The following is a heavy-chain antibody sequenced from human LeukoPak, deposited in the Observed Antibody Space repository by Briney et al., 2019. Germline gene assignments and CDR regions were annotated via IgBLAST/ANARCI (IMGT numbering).Heavy chain of an antibody. J-gene: IGHJ4*02. D-gene: IGHD3-3*01. Sequence: PGGSLRLSCVASEFTFSSHAMNWVRQAPGKGLEWVSSISGGGESTYYADSVKGRFTVSRDNSKNTLYLQMNSLRAEDTAVYYCARERAAITIFGLNYWGQGTLVTVSS. CDR2: ISGGGEST. CDR3: ARERAAITIFGLNY. CDR1: EFTFSSHA. V-gene: IGHV3-23*01.